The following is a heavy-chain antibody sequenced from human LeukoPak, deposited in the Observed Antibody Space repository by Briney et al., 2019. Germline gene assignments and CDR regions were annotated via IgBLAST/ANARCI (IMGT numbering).Heavy chain of an antibody. V-gene: IGHV3-7*01. CDR3: ARDWGHYDY. J-gene: IGHJ4*02. CDR1: GFTFSNYW. Sequence: GGSLRLSCTASGFTFSNYWMSWVRQVPGKGLEWVANIKQDGSEKYYVDSVKGRFTISRDSARNSLHLQMNSLRADDTAVYYCARDWGHYDYWGQGSLVTVSS. D-gene: IGHD7-27*01. CDR2: IKQDGSEK.